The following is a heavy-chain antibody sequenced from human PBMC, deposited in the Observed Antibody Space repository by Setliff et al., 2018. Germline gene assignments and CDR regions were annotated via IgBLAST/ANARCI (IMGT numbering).Heavy chain of an antibody. CDR1: GASITDSY. J-gene: IGHJ4*02. CDR2: IHYSGST. V-gene: IGHV4-59*08. CDR3: ARRDSTGFYGYSFDF. D-gene: IGHD3-22*01. Sequence: PSETLSLTCSVSGASITDSYWNWIRQPPGKGLEWVGYIHYSGSTSYNPSLKSRVTMSVDISKSQFSLKLTSVSAADTAVYYCARRDSTGFYGYSFDFWGQGTLVTVSS.